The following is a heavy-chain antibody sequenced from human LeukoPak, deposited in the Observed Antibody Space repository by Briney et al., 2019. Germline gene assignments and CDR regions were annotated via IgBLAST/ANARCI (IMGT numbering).Heavy chain of an antibody. J-gene: IGHJ4*02. CDR3: ARGSVRYSSSWYSIVSYYFDY. V-gene: IGHV4-34*01. D-gene: IGHD6-13*01. CDR2: INHSGST. Sequence: KPSETLSLTCAVYGGSFSGYYWSWIRQPPGKGLEWIGEINHSGSTNYNPSLKSRVTISVDTSKNQFSLKLSSVTAADTAAYYCARGSVRYSSSWYSIVSYYFDYWGQGTLVTVSS. CDR1: GGSFSGYY.